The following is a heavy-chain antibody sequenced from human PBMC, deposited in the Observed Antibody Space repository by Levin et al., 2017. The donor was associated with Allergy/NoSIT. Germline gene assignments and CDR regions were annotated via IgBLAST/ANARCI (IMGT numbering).Heavy chain of an antibody. CDR1: GFTFSSYA. D-gene: IGHD3-10*01. Sequence: LSLTCAASGFTFSSYAMSWVRQAPGKGLEWVSAISGSGGSTYYADSVKGRFTISRDNSKNTLYLQMNSLRAEDTAVYYCAKGATYYYGSGSYSGTYYFDYWGQGTLVTVSS. V-gene: IGHV3-23*01. J-gene: IGHJ4*02. CDR2: ISGSGGST. CDR3: AKGATYYYGSGSYSGTYYFDY.